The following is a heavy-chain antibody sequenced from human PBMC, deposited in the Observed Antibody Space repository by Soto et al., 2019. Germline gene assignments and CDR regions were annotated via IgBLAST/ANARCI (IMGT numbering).Heavy chain of an antibody. J-gene: IGHJ4*02. V-gene: IGHV4-31*03. CDR3: ARSSAAGTFDY. D-gene: IGHD1-7*01. CDR1: GGSISSGGYY. Sequence: LSLTCTVSGGSISSGGYYWSWIRQHPGKGLEWIGYIYYSGSTYYNPSLKSRVTISVDTSKNQFSLKLSSVTAADTAVYYCARSSAAGTFDYWGQGTLVTVPS. CDR2: IYYSGST.